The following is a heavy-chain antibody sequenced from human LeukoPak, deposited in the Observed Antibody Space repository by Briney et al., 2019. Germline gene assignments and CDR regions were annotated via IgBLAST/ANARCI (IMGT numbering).Heavy chain of an antibody. CDR1: GGSISSYS. D-gene: IGHD2-21*01. Sequence: PSETLSLTCTVSGGSISSYSWSWIRQPPGKGLEWIGYIYYSGSTNYNPSLKSRLTISVDTSKNQFSLKLSSVTAADTAVYYCARGYGGDSGHFDYWGQGTRVTVSS. J-gene: IGHJ4*02. V-gene: IGHV4-59*01. CDR3: ARGYGGDSGHFDY. CDR2: IYYSGST.